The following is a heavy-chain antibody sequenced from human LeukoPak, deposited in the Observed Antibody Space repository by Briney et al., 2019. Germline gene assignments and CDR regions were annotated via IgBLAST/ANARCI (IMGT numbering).Heavy chain of an antibody. CDR1: GFTLSSYA. CDR3: AKDGGTYPYFLDV. V-gene: IGHV3-21*04. CDR2: IDSNSNYM. Sequence: GGSLRLSCAASGFTLSSYAMSWVRQAPGKGLEWVSLIDSNSNYMNYADSVKGRFTVSRDNAKKSLYLQMNSLRAEDTAIYICAKDGGTYPYFLDVWGKGTTVIVSS. J-gene: IGHJ6*03. D-gene: IGHD1-26*01.